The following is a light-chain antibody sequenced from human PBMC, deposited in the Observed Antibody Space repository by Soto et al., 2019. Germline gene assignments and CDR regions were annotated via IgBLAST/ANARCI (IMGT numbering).Light chain of an antibody. CDR1: QSFSGW. Sequence: DIQMTQSPSTLSASVGDRVTITCRASQSFSGWLAWYQQKPGRAPKLLIYEASSLEKGVPARFGGSGSGTEFTLTISSLQPDDFATYYCQQYNVYSWTFGQGTKVDIK. V-gene: IGKV1-5*03. J-gene: IGKJ1*01. CDR3: QQYNVYSWT. CDR2: EAS.